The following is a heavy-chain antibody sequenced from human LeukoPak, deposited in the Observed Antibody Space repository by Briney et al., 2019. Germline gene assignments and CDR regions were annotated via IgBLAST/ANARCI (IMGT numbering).Heavy chain of an antibody. CDR1: GFTFDDYA. Sequence: PGGSLRLSCAASGFTFDDYAMHWVRQAPGKGLEWVSGISWNSGSIGYADSVKGRFTISRDNAKNSLYLQMNSLRAEDTAVYYCARGGLTVDFWSGYSLVPDYYYMDVWGKGTTVTVSS. J-gene: IGHJ6*03. CDR3: ARGGLTVDFWSGYSLVPDYYYMDV. CDR2: ISWNSGSI. V-gene: IGHV3-9*01. D-gene: IGHD3-3*01.